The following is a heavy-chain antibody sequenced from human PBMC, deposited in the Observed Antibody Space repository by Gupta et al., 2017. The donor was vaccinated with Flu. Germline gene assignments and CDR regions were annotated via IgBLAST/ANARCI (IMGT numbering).Heavy chain of an antibody. CDR3: ARDPAVGTVLAYFQH. D-gene: IGHD4-17*01. CDR1: GFAFINYV. V-gene: IGHV3-33*01. Sequence: VHLVESGGGVVQPGRSLRLSCAASGFAFINYVMHWVRQAPGKGLERVAVIWHDGNKKYYADSVEGRFVISIDNSKNTVYLQMNSPRVDDTAIYYCARDPAVGTVLAYFQHWGQGTLVTVSS. J-gene: IGHJ1*01. CDR2: IWHDGNKK.